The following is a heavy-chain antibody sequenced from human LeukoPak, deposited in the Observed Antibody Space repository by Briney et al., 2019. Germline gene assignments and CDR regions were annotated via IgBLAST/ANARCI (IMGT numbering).Heavy chain of an antibody. CDR3: ARDVKRYYYDSSGYKAGRPYYYYYMDV. V-gene: IGHV1-69*05. D-gene: IGHD3-22*01. Sequence: GASVKVSCKASGGTFSSYAISWVRQAPGQGLEWMGGIIPIFGTANYAQKFQGRVTITTDESTSTAYMELSSLRSEDTAVYYCARDVKRYYYDSSGYKAGRPYYYYYMDVWGKGTTVTVSS. CDR2: IIPIFGTA. J-gene: IGHJ6*03. CDR1: GGTFSSYA.